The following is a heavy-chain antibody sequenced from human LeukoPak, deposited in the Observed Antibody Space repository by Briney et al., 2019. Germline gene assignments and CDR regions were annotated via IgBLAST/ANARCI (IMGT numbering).Heavy chain of an antibody. V-gene: IGHV3-23*01. J-gene: IGHJ5*02. CDR2: ISGSGGST. Sequence: PGGSLRLSCAASGFTFSSYAMSWVRQAPGKGLEWVSAISGSGGSTYYADSVKGRFTISRDNSKNTLYLQMNSLRAEDTAVYYCARVTDPKLYCSGGSCYSYNWFDPWGQGTLVTVSS. D-gene: IGHD2-15*01. CDR3: ARVTDPKLYCSGGSCYSYNWFDP. CDR1: GFTFSSYA.